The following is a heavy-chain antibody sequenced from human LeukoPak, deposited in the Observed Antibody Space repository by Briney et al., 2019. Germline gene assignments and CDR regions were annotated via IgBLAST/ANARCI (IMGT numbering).Heavy chain of an antibody. Sequence: SVKVSCKASGGTFSSYAISWVRQAPGQGLEWMGGIIPIFGTANYAQKFQGRVTITADESTSTAYMELSSLRSEDTAVYYCARTVLRFLEWLTYMGVWGKGTTVTVSS. CDR1: GGTFSSYA. J-gene: IGHJ6*03. D-gene: IGHD3-3*01. CDR2: IIPIFGTA. CDR3: ARTVLRFLEWLTYMGV. V-gene: IGHV1-69*13.